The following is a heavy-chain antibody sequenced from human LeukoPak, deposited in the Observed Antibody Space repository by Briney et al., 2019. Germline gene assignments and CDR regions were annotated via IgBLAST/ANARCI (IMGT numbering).Heavy chain of an antibody. CDR3: ARENRYNWFDP. CDR1: GFTVSSNY. V-gene: IGHV3-66*01. J-gene: IGHJ5*02. Sequence: GGSLRLSCAASGFTVSSNYMSWVRQAPGKGLEWVSVIYSGGSTYCADSVKGRFTISRDNSKNTLYLQMNSLRAEDTAVYYCARENRYNWFDPWGQGTLVTVSS. CDR2: IYSGGST.